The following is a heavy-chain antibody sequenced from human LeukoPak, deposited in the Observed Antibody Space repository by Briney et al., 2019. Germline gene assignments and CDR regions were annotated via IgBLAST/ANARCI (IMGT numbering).Heavy chain of an antibody. CDR2: ISYDGSNK. J-gene: IGHJ4*02. Sequence: GGSLRLSCAASGFTFSSYAMSWVRQAPGKGLEWVAVISYDGSNKYYADSVKGRFTISRDNSKNTLYLQMNSPRAEDTAVYYCAKAGMLGLDYWGQGTLVTVSS. CDR1: GFTFSSYA. CDR3: AKAGMLGLDY. V-gene: IGHV3-30*18. D-gene: IGHD3/OR15-3a*01.